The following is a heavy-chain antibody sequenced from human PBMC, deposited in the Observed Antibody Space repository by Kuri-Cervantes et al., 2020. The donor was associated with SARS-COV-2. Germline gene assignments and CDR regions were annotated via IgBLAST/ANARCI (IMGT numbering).Heavy chain of an antibody. CDR3: ARVRGGGRAAAGLDY. CDR2: IKQDGSEK. Sequence: GGSLRLSCAASGFTFSSYSMNWVRQAPGKGLEWVANIKQDGSEKYYVDSVKGRFTISRDNAKNSLYLQMNSLRAEDTAVYYCARVRGGGRAAAGLDYWGQGTLVTV. J-gene: IGHJ4*02. CDR1: GFTFSSYS. V-gene: IGHV3-7*01. D-gene: IGHD6-13*01.